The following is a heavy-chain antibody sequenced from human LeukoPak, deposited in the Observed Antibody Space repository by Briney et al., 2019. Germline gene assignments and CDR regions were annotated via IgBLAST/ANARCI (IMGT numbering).Heavy chain of an antibody. D-gene: IGHD2-2*02. Sequence: SVEVSCKASGGTFSSYAISWVRQAPGQGLEWMGGIIPIFGTANYAQKFQGRVTITADESTSTAYMELSSLRSEDTAVYYCARSDQVLYRYYMDVWGKGTTVTISS. CDR1: GGTFSSYA. CDR2: IIPIFGTA. J-gene: IGHJ6*03. CDR3: ARSDQVLYRYYMDV. V-gene: IGHV1-69*13.